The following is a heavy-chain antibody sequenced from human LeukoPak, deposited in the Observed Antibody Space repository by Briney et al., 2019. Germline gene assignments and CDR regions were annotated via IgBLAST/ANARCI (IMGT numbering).Heavy chain of an antibody. CDR2: IRYDGSNK. J-gene: IGHJ4*02. V-gene: IGHV3-30*02. CDR1: GFTFSSYG. Sequence: PGGSLRLSCAASGFTFSSYGMHWVRQAPGKGLEWVAFIRYDGSNKYYADSVKGRFTISRDNSKNTLYLQMNSLRAEDTAVYYCAKDARRGSYYPHGDFDYWGQGTLVTVSS. D-gene: IGHD1-26*01. CDR3: AKDARRGSYYPHGDFDY.